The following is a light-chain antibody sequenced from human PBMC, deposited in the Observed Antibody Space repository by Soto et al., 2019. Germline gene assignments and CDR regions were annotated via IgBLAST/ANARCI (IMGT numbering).Light chain of an antibody. J-gene: IGLJ3*02. CDR2: EVS. Sequence: QSALTQPASVSGSPGQSITISCTGTSSDVGDYNFVSWYQQYPGKAPKLLIYEVSNRPSGVSNRFSGSKSCNTASLTISGLQADDEADYYCSSFTPSNTWVFGGVTKLTVL. V-gene: IGLV2-14*01. CDR1: SSDVGDYNF. CDR3: SSFTPSNTWV.